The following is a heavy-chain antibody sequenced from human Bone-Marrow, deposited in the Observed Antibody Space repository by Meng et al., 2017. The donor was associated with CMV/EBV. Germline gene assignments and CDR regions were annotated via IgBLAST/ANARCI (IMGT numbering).Heavy chain of an antibody. CDR1: GFTVSTAW. CDR2: IKSKTDGGTT. J-gene: IGHJ4*02. D-gene: IGHD2-21*02. CDR3: TTSYCGGDCYSVDY. Sequence: EVQLVEAXXGLVKXGGALRPSRAVSGFTVSTAWMSWVRQAPGKGLEWVGRIKSKTDGGTTDYAAPVKGRFTISRDDSKNTLYLQMNSLKTEDTAVYYCTTSYCGGDCYSVDYWGQGTLVTVSS. V-gene: IGHV3-15*01.